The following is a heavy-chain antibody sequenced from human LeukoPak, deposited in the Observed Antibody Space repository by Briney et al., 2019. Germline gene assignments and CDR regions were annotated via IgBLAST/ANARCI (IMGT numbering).Heavy chain of an antibody. CDR2: ISGSGGST. J-gene: IGHJ4*02. V-gene: IGHV3-23*01. D-gene: IGHD3-22*01. Sequence: GGSLRLSCAASGFTFSSYAMSWVRQAPGKGLEWVSAISGSGGSTYYADSVKGRFTISRDEPKNTLYLRMNSLRAEDTAVYFCAKDYDSSGPDYFVYWGQGTLVTVSS. CDR1: GFTFSSYA. CDR3: AKDYDSSGPDYFVY.